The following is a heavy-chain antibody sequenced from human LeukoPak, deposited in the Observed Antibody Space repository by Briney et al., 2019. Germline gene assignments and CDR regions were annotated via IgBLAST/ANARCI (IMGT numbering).Heavy chain of an antibody. V-gene: IGHV4-39*01. CDR3: ASESIVGAPGQFDY. Sequence: PSETLSLTCNVSGGSISSSSYYWGWIRQPPGKGLEWIGSIYYSGSTYYNPSLKSRVTISVDTSKNQFSLKLSSVTAADTAVYYCASESIVGAPGQFDYWGQGTLVTVSS. CDR1: GGSISSSSYY. D-gene: IGHD1-26*01. CDR2: IYYSGST. J-gene: IGHJ4*02.